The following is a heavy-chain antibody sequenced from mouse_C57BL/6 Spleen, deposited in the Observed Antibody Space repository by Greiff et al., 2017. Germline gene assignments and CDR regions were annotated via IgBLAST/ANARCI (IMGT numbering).Heavy chain of an antibody. J-gene: IGHJ3*01. Sequence: QVQLQQSGAELARPGASVKLSCKASGYTFTSYGISWVKQRTGQGLEWIGEIYPRSGNTYYNEKFKGKATLTADKSSSTAYMELRSLTSEDSAVYFCAREGDYYGSRRGFAYRGQGTLVTVSA. V-gene: IGHV1-81*01. CDR2: IYPRSGNT. CDR1: GYTFTSYG. D-gene: IGHD1-1*01. CDR3: AREGDYYGSRRGFAY.